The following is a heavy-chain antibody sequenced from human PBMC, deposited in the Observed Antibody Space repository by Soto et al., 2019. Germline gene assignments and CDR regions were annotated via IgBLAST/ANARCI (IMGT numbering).Heavy chain of an antibody. Sequence: GGSLRLSCAASGFTFSSYAMHWVRQAPGKGLEWVAVISYDGSNKYYADSVKGRFTISRDNSKNTLYLQMNSLRAEDTAVYYCASGPPLAIPGIAVAGWGQGTLVTVSS. V-gene: IGHV3-30-3*01. D-gene: IGHD6-19*01. CDR1: GFTFSSYA. J-gene: IGHJ4*02. CDR2: ISYDGSNK. CDR3: ASGPPLAIPGIAVAG.